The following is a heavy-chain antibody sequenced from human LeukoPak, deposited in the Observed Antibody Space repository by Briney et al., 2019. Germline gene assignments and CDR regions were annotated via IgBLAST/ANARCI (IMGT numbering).Heavy chain of an antibody. D-gene: IGHD3-22*01. CDR1: GYTFTGYY. Sequence: GASVKVSCKASGYTFTGYYMHWVRQAPGQGLGWMGWINPNSGGTNYAQKFQGRVTMTRDTSISTAYMELSRLRSDDTAVYYCARVGSGYSYHFDYWGQGTLVTVSS. CDR2: INPNSGGT. CDR3: ARVGSGYSYHFDY. V-gene: IGHV1-2*02. J-gene: IGHJ4*02.